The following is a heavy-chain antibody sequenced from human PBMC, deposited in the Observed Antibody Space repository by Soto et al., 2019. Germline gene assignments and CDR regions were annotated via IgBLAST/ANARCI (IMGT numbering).Heavy chain of an antibody. V-gene: IGHV1-3*01. Sequence: DSVQVSCKASEDTFTRYVIHWVRQAPGQRLEWMGWINAGNGNTKYSQNFQGRVTITRDASASTAYMELSSLRSQDTAVYYCAPSTRDTSTWKQSFYRMAGRGEGSTVTVCS. CDR1: EDTFTRYV. CDR3: APSTRDTSTWKQSFYRMAG. D-gene: IGHD6-13*01. CDR2: INAGNGNT. J-gene: IGHJ6*04.